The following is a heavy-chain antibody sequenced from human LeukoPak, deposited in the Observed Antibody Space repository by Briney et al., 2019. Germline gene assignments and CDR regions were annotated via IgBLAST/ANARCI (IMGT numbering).Heavy chain of an antibody. CDR1: GYTFTSYG. Sequence: RASVKVSCKASGYTFTSYGISWVRQATGQGLEWMGWMNPNSGNTGYAQKFQGRVTITRNTSISTAYMELSSLRSEDTAVYYCARGGYRGLRYFDWLSPRDAFDIWGQGTMVTVSS. J-gene: IGHJ3*02. CDR3: ARGGYRGLRYFDWLSPRDAFDI. CDR2: MNPNSGNT. V-gene: IGHV1-8*03. D-gene: IGHD3-9*01.